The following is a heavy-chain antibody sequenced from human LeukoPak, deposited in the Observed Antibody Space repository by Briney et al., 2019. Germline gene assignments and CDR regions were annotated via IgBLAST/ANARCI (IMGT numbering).Heavy chain of an antibody. CDR1: EFTFSNYA. CDR2: IRSKAYGGTT. Sequence: GGSLRLSCAASEFTFSNYAMNWVRQAPGKGLEWVGFIRSKAYGGTTEYAASVKGRFTISRDDSKSIAYLQMNSLKTEDTAVYYCTSESYDYWGQGTLVTVSS. CDR3: TSESYDY. V-gene: IGHV3-49*04. J-gene: IGHJ4*02.